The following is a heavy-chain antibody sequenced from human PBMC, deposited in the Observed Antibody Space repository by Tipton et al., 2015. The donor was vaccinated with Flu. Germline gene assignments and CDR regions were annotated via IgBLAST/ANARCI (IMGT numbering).Heavy chain of an antibody. D-gene: IGHD2-21*02. CDR3: ARAAYCGGDCPFGY. CDR1: GFIFSDFY. V-gene: IGHV3-11*01. Sequence: GSLRLSCAASGFIFSDFYMSWVRQAPGKGLEWLSYISGSGSDIFYADSVRGRFTMFRDNAKHSVFLQMNALTADDTAVYYCARAAYCGGDCPFGYWGLGSLVPVSS. CDR2: ISGSGSDI. J-gene: IGHJ4*02.